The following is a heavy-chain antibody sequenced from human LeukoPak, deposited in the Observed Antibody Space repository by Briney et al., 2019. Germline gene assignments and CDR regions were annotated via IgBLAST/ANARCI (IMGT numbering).Heavy chain of an antibody. D-gene: IGHD1-26*01. CDR3: ARDGGGGGSYPDY. CDR1: GFTFSSYT. Sequence: GGSLRLSCAASGFTFSSYTMHWVRQAPGKGLEWVAVMSNDGNYYADSEKGRFTISRDNSKNTLYLQMNRLRPEDTAVYYCARDGGGGGSYPDYWGQGTLVTVSS. J-gene: IGHJ4*02. V-gene: IGHV3-30*04. CDR2: MSNDGN.